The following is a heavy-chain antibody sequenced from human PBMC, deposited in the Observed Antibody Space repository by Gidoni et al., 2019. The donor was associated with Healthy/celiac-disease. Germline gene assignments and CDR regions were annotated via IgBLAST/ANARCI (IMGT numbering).Heavy chain of an antibody. Sequence: EVQLVEAGGGVVQPGGALRRACAAAGCTFSSYSLNWVRQAPGKGLEWVSYISSSSSTIYYADSVKGRFTISRDNATTSLYLQMNSLRAEDTAVYYCARDSGYWENIDYWGQGTLVTVSS. D-gene: IGHD6-25*01. J-gene: IGHJ4*02. V-gene: IGHV3-48*04. CDR1: GCTFSSYS. CDR2: ISSSSSTI. CDR3: ARDSGYWENIDY.